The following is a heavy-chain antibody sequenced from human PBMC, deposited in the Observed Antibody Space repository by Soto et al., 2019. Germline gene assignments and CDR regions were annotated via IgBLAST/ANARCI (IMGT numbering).Heavy chain of an antibody. D-gene: IGHD2-8*02. J-gene: IGHJ4*02. CDR3: ARGNYGTGGYPFPYFGY. Sequence: HEHLVQSGAEVKRPGASLKVSCKASGYSFTGYYIHWVRQAPGQGLEWMGWINPDSGATNYAQNFQGRVTLTSDTSISTAPMALTSLTSDDTDVYYCARGNYGTGGYPFPYFGYWGQGTLVIVSS. V-gene: IGHV1-2*02. CDR2: INPDSGAT. CDR1: GYSFTGYY.